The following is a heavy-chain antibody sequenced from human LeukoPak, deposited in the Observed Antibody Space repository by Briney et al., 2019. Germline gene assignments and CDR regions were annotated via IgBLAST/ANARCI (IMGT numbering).Heavy chain of an antibody. Sequence: PGGSLRLSCAASGFTFSSYTMHWVRQAPGTGLQWVAAISYDGKEKFYRDSVRGRFTISSDSSKNTLYLEMKSMRPEDAAIYYCSRKGGNMLTYRPFDYWGEGTLVVVSS. J-gene: IGHJ4*02. CDR3: SRKGGNMLTYRPFDY. CDR2: ISYDGKEK. V-gene: IGHV3-30*04. CDR1: GFTFSSYT. D-gene: IGHD3-16*01.